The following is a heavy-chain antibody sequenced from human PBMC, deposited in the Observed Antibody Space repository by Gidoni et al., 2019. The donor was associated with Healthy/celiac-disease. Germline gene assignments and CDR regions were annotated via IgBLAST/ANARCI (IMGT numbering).Heavy chain of an antibody. CDR3: AREIKVFSGYDWEGFDY. CDR1: GFTFSSYG. D-gene: IGHD5-12*01. CDR2: ISYDGSNK. Sequence: QVQLVESGGGVVQPGRSLRLSCAASGFTFSSYGMHWVRQAPGKGLEWVAVISYDGSNKYYADSVKGRFTISRDNSKNTLYLQMNSLRAEDTAVYYCAREIKVFSGYDWEGFDYWGQGTLVTVSS. J-gene: IGHJ4*02. V-gene: IGHV3-30*03.